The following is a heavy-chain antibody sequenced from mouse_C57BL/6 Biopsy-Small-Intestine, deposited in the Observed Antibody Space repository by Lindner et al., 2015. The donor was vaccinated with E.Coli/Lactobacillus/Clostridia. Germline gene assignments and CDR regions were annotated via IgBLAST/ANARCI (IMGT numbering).Heavy chain of an antibody. J-gene: IGHJ2*01. D-gene: IGHD2-3*01. CDR2: IYPGGGYT. CDR3: ARSLYDYFDY. CDR1: GYTFTNYW. V-gene: IGHV1-63*01. Sequence: VQLQESGAELVRPGTSVRMSCKASGYTFTNYWIGWAKQRPGHGLEWIGGIYPGGGYTNYNENFKGKATLTADKSSSTAYMQFSSLTSEDSAIYYCARSLYDYFDYWGQGTTLTVSS.